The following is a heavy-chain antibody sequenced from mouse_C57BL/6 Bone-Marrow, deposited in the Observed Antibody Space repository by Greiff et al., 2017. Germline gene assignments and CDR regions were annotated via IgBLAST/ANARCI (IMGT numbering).Heavy chain of an antibody. J-gene: IGHJ2*02. CDR2: IYPGAGST. D-gene: IGHD1-1*01. V-gene: IGHV1-78*01. CDR1: GYTFTDYT. Sequence: QVQLQQPDAELVKPGASVKMSCKASGYTFTDYTIPWMKQRPGQGLEWIGYIYPGAGSTKYNEKFKGKATLTADKSSSTAYMQLSSLTSEDSAVYFGARRDGSSYEDDIDYWGQGTSLTVSS. CDR3: ARRDGSSYEDDIDY.